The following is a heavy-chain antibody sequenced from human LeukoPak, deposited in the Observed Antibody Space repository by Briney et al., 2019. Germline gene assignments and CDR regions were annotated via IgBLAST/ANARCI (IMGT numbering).Heavy chain of an antibody. Sequence: GGSLRLSCAASGFTFSSYEMNWVRQAPGKGLEWVSYISSSGSTIYYADSVKGRFTISRDNAKNSLYLQMNSLRAEDTAVYYCAGDLVMRYSSSTFDYWGQGTLVTVSS. CDR2: ISSSGSTI. V-gene: IGHV3-48*03. D-gene: IGHD6-6*01. CDR3: AGDLVMRYSSSTFDY. CDR1: GFTFSSYE. J-gene: IGHJ4*02.